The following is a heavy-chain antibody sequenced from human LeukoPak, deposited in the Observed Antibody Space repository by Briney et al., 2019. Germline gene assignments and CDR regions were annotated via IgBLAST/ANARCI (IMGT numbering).Heavy chain of an antibody. Sequence: SETLSLTCTVSGGSISSYYWSWIRQPPGKGLEWIGYIYYSGSTNYNPSLKSRVTISVDTSKNQFSLKLSSVTAADTAVYYCAREKYYHDSSGYYYYYYGMDVWGQGTTVTVSS. CDR3: AREKYYHDSSGYYYYYYGMDV. D-gene: IGHD3-22*01. CDR1: GGSISSYY. CDR2: IYYSGST. V-gene: IGHV4-59*01. J-gene: IGHJ6*02.